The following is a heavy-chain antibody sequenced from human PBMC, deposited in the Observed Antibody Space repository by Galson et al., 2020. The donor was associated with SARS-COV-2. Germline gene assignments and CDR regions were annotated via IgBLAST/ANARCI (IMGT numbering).Heavy chain of an antibody. J-gene: IGHJ3*01. CDR1: GFTFTNYG. CDR3: AKPIASTQGAFHV. CDR2: ISASGGDT. V-gene: IGHV3-23*01. Sequence: GGYLRLSCAASGFTFTNYGMSWVRQAPGKGLEWVSSISASGGDTHYADSVQVRFTASRDNSKNTLYVQMNNLRAEDTAIYYCAKPIASTQGAFHVWGQGTTVTVSS. D-gene: IGHD3-3*02.